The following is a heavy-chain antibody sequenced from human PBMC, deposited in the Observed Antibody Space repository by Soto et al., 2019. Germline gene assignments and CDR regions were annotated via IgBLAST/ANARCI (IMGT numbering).Heavy chain of an antibody. J-gene: IGHJ5*02. CDR2: INHSGST. CDR3: ARFGYDRNWFDP. CDR1: GGSFSGYY. Sequence: NPSETLSLTCAVYGGSFSGYYWSWIRQPPGKGLEWIGEINHSGSTNYNPSLKSRVTISVDTSKNQFSLKLSSVTAADTAVYYCARFGYDRNWFDPWGQGTLVTVSS. V-gene: IGHV4-34*01. D-gene: IGHD5-12*01.